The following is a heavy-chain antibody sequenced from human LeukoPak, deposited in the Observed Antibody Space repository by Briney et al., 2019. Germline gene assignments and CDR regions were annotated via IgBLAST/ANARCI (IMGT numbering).Heavy chain of an antibody. CDR1: GDSISTSTCC. V-gene: IGHV4-39*07. J-gene: IGHJ4*02. D-gene: IGHD3-10*01. CDR2: INHSGST. CDR3: ATLLRGITWGVFDY. Sequence: PSETLSLTCTVSGDSISTSTCCWAWIRQPPGKGLEWIGEINHSGSTNYNPSLKSRVTISLDTSKNQFSLKLSSVTAADTAVYYCATLLRGITWGVFDYWGQGTLVTVSS.